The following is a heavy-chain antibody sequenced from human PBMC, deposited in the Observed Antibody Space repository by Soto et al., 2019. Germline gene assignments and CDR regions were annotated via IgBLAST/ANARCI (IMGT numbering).Heavy chain of an antibody. J-gene: IGHJ4*02. V-gene: IGHV1-2*02. CDR1: GYTFSDYY. Sequence: QVQLVQSGAEVRKPGASVKVSRKASGYTFSDYYIHWVRQAPGQGLEWMGWINPNSGGTKYAPKFQGGVTMTRDTSITTAYMELSRLRSVDTAVYYCAREPATAKPEGVDFWGQGTLVTVSS. D-gene: IGHD1-1*01. CDR2: INPNSGGT. CDR3: AREPATAKPEGVDF.